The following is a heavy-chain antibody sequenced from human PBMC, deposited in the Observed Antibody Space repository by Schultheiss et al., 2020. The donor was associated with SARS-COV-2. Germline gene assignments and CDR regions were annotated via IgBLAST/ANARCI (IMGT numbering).Heavy chain of an antibody. CDR2: IYYSGRT. V-gene: IGHV4-59*12. CDR1: GFTFDDFA. Sequence: GSLRLSCAASGFTFDDFAMHWVRQAPGKGLEWIGYIYYSGRTSYNPSVKGRLVISQDASKNQFSLRLSSVTAADTAVYYCAGEAYLYEGGLPAPAPLDVWGQGTTVTVSS. CDR3: AGEAYLYEGGLPAPAPLDV. J-gene: IGHJ6*02. D-gene: IGHD2-15*01.